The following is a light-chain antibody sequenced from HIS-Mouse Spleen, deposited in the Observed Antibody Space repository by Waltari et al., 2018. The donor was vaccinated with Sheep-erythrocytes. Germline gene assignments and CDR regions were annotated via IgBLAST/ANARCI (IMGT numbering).Light chain of an antibody. J-gene: IGLJ3*02. CDR1: SSAVGSYNL. Sequence: QSALTQPASVSGSPGQSITISCTGTSSAVGSYNLVSWYQPHPGKAPQLMIYEGSKRPSGVSNRFSVSKSGNTASLTISGLQAEDEADYYCCSYAGSSTPWVFGGGTKLTVL. CDR2: EGS. CDR3: CSYAGSSTPWV. V-gene: IGLV2-23*01.